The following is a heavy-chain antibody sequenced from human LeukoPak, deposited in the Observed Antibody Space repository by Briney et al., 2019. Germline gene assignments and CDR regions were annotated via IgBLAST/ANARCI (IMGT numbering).Heavy chain of an antibody. CDR3: AGEVGSGGWYIDY. J-gene: IGHJ4*02. CDR2: IYYSGST. Sequence: SETLSLTCTVSGGSISSGDYYWSWIRQPPGKGLEWIGYIYYSGSTYYNPSLKSRVTISVDTSKNQFSLKLSSVTAADTAVYYCAGEVGSGGWYIDYWGQGTLVTVSS. CDR1: GGSISSGDYY. V-gene: IGHV4-30-4*02. D-gene: IGHD6-19*01.